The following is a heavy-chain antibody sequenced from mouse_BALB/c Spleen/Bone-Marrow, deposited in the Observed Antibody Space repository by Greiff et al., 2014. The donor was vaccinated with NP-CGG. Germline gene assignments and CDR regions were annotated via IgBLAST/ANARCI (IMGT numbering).Heavy chain of an antibody. J-gene: IGHJ4*01. CDR1: GYTFTDYY. V-gene: IGHV1-84*02. CDR3: ANLGRYAMDY. Sequence: QVQLKESGPELVKPGASMKISCKASGYTFTDYYINWVKQKPGQGLEWIGWIYPGSGNTKYNEKFKGKATLTVDTSSSTAYMQLSSLTSEDTAVYFCANLGRYAMDYWGQGTSVTVSS. D-gene: IGHD3-1*01. CDR2: IYPGSGNT.